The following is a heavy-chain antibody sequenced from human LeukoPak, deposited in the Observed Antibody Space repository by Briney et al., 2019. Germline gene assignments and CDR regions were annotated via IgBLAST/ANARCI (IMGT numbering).Heavy chain of an antibody. CDR2: INPNSGGT. Sequence: ASVKVSCKASGYTFTGYYMHWVRQAPGQGLEWMGWINPNSGGTNYAQKFQGRVTMTRDTSISTAYMELSRLRSDDTAVYYCARDQRSGTIVLRVLDPWGQGTLVTVSS. CDR3: ARDQRSGTIVLRVLDP. D-gene: IGHD2/OR15-2a*01. CDR1: GYTFTGYY. V-gene: IGHV1-2*02. J-gene: IGHJ5*02.